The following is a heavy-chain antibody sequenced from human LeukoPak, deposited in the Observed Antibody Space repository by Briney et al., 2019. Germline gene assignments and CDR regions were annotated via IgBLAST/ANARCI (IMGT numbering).Heavy chain of an antibody. CDR1: GYSTTSSSW. CDR2: IYHSGTT. Sequence: SDTLSLTCAVSGYSTTSSSWWGWIWQPPGKGLEWIGYIYHSGTTYYNPSLQSRVTMSVDTSKNQFSLKLSSVTAVDTAVYYCARKENVYYYFDYWGQGTLVTVSS. V-gene: IGHV4-28*01. J-gene: IGHJ4*02. CDR3: ARKENVYYYFDY. D-gene: IGHD3-10*01.